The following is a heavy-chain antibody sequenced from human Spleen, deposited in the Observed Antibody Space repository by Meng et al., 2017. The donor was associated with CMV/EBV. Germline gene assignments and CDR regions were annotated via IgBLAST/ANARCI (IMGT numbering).Heavy chain of an antibody. J-gene: IGHJ6*02. CDR2: INPNSAAT. D-gene: IGHD3-22*01. Sequence: ASVKVSCKASGYTLTSYYMTWVRQAPGQGLEWMATINPNSAATSYAQKFQGRVTMTRDTSINTVYMELRRLRSDDTAVYFCAKSLYTNYYSTYYGLDVWGQGTTVTVSS. CDR1: GYTLTSYY. V-gene: IGHV1-46*01. CDR3: AKSLYTNYYSTYYGLDV.